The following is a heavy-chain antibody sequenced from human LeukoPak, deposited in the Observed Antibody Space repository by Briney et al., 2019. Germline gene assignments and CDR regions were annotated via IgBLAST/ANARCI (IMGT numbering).Heavy chain of an antibody. J-gene: IGHJ4*02. CDR1: GGSISNTNW. Sequence: SETLSLTCGVSGGSISNTNWWTWVRQPPGKGLEWIGEVDLLGRTNYNPSFKSRVAISVDKSENHISLWLTSVTAADTAVYCAREGGPYRPLDYSGQGTLVTVSS. V-gene: IGHV4-4*02. CDR3: AREGGPYRPLDY. CDR2: VDLLGRT.